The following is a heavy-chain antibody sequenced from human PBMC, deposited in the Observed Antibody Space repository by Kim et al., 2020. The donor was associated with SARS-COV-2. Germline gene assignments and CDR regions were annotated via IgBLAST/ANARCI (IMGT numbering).Heavy chain of an antibody. CDR3: AKDLGERVGDLFDY. V-gene: IGHV3-23*03. J-gene: IGHJ4*02. D-gene: IGHD1-26*01. CDR2: IYSGGSST. Sequence: GGSLRLSCAASGFTFSSYAMSWVRQAPGKGLEWVSVIYSGGSSTYYADSVKGRFTISRDNSKNTLYLQMNSLRAEDTAVYYCAKDLGERVGDLFDYWGQGTLVTVSS. CDR1: GFTFSSYA.